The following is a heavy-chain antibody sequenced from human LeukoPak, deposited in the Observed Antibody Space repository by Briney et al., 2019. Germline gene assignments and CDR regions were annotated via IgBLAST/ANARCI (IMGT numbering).Heavy chain of an antibody. CDR1: GYTFTSYG. J-gene: IGHJ4*02. V-gene: IGHV1-18*01. D-gene: IGHD2-2*01. CDR3: ARDCSSTSCYGLFDY. Sequence: ASVKVSCKASGYTFTSYGISWVRQAPGQGLEWMGWISAYNGNTNYAQKLQGRVTMTTDTSTSTAYMELRSLRSDDTAVYYCARDCSSTSCYGLFDYWGQGTLVTVSS. CDR2: ISAYNGNT.